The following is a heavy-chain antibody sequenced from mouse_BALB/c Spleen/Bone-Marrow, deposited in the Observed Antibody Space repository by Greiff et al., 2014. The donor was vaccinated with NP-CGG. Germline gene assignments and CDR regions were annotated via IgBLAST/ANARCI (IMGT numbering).Heavy chain of an antibody. Sequence: LEESGAELVRPGTAVNVSCKASGYAFTNYLIEWVKQRPGQCLEWIGVINPGSGGANYNEKFKGKATLTADKSSSTAYMQLSSLTSDDSAVYFCARFGRYYFDYWGQGTTLTVSS. CDR1: GYAFTNYL. J-gene: IGHJ2*01. CDR2: INPGSGGA. CDR3: ARFGRYYFDY. V-gene: IGHV1-54*01.